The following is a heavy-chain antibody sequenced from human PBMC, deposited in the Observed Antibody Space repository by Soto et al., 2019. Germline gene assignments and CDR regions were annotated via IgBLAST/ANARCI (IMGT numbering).Heavy chain of an antibody. CDR3: ARGGYSSSWEFDF. V-gene: IGHV1-8*01. J-gene: IGHJ4*02. CDR1: GYTLTSYD. Sequence: VKVCRKASGYTLTSYDINSVRHAPGQGLEWMGWVSPHSGSTGFAQKFQGRLTMTTNTTITTAYMDLISLRSEDSSVYFCARGGYSSSWEFDFWGQGSLVTV. D-gene: IGHD6-6*01. CDR2: VSPHSGST.